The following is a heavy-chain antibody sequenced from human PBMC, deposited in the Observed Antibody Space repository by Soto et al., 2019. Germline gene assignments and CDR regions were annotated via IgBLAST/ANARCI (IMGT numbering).Heavy chain of an antibody. D-gene: IGHD3-10*01. CDR3: AKNRQFRSYYESAGHYDN. CDR1: GFTFKNYD. J-gene: IGHJ4*02. CDR2: ISGSGGVT. V-gene: IGHV3-23*01. Sequence: GGSLRLSCVASGFTFKNYDMRWIRQAPGKGLEWVSGISGSGGVTYYADSVKGRFTISGDNSKNTLYLQMNSLRAEDTAIYYCAKNRQFRSYYESAGHYDNWGQGTLVTVSS.